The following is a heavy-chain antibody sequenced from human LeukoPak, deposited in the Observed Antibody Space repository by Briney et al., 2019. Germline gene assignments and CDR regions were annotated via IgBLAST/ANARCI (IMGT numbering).Heavy chain of an antibody. V-gene: IGHV6-1*01. CDR1: GDSVSSNSAA. Sequence: SQTLPLTCAISGDSVSSNSAAWNWIRQSPSRGLEWLGRTYYRSKWFNNYAVSLKSRITINPDSSKNQYSLHLNSVTPEDTAVYYCARMSYDSSPVWGRGTLVTVSS. J-gene: IGHJ4*02. CDR2: TYYRSKWFN. CDR3: ARMSYDSSPV. D-gene: IGHD6-13*01.